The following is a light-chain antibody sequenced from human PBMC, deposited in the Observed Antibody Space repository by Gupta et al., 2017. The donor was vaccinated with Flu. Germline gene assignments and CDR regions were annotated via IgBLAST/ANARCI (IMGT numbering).Light chain of an antibody. V-gene: IGLV2-8*01. CDR3: SSHGGPSNPGV. CDR2: KVN. J-gene: IGLJ1*01. Sequence: SALTQPPSASGSRGQSVTISCTGCSSDIGAYKYVSWYHHHPDKDPNLCCYKVNRRRSGVPDRFSGSKSGTTASPKLSGLQEGDEADYYGSSHGGPSNPGVFGSGTKLTVL. CDR1: SSDIGAYKY.